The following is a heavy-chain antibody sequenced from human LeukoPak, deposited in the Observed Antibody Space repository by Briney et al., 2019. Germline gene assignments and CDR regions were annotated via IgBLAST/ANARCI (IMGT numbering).Heavy chain of an antibody. CDR3: ARDLGPANYGMDV. D-gene: IGHD7-27*01. CDR1: GFTFSSYA. J-gene: IGHJ6*02. V-gene: IGHV3-23*01. CDR2: ISGSGGST. Sequence: GGSLRLSCAASGFTFSSYAMSWVRQAPGKGLEWVSLISGSGGSTYYADSVKGRFTISRHNSKNTLYLQMNSLRAEDTAVYYCARDLGPANYGMDVWGQGTTVTVSS.